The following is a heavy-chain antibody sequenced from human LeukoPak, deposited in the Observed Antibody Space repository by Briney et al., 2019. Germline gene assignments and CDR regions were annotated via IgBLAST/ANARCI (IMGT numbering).Heavy chain of an antibody. CDR1: GGSISSYY. CDR2: IYYSGST. D-gene: IGHD6-13*01. J-gene: IGHJ4*02. CDR3: ARSRYSSSWYFDY. V-gene: IGHV4-59*01. Sequence: SETLSLTCTVSGGSISSYYWSWIRQPPGKGLEWIGYIYYSGSTNYNPSPKSRVTISVDTTKNQFSLKLSSVTASDTAVDYCARSRYSSSWYFDYWGQGTLVTVSS.